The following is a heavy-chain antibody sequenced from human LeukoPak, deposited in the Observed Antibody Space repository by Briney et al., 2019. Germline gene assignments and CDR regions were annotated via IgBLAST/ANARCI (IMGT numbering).Heavy chain of an antibody. CDR3: ARGINILRGVPHWYFDL. V-gene: IGHV1-3*01. D-gene: IGHD3-10*01. Sequence: ASVKVSCKASGYTFTNSVIHWVRQAPGQRLEWMGWINAGNGITKYSQEFHDGVTITRDTSASTAYMDLNSLRSEDTAVYYCARGINILRGVPHWYFDLWGRGTLVTVSS. J-gene: IGHJ2*01. CDR2: INAGNGIT. CDR1: GYTFTNSV.